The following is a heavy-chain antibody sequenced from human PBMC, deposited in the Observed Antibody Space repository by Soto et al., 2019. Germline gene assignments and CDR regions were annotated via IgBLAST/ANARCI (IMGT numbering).Heavy chain of an antibody. Sequence: ASVKVSCKASGYSFTDYHIHWVRQAPGQGLEWMGWISAYNGNTNYAQKLQGRVTMTTDTSTSTAYMELRSLRSDDTAVYYCARDLYYYDSSGYQLYWFDPWGQGTLVTVSS. V-gene: IGHV1-18*04. CDR3: ARDLYYYDSSGYQLYWFDP. D-gene: IGHD3-22*01. CDR1: GYSFTDYH. CDR2: ISAYNGNT. J-gene: IGHJ5*02.